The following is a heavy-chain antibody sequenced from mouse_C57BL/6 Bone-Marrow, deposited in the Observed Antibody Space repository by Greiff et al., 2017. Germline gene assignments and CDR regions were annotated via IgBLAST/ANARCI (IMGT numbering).Heavy chain of an antibody. V-gene: IGHV1-50*01. CDR2: IDPFDSYT. D-gene: IGHD1-1*01. CDR1: GYTFTTYW. Sequence: VQLKEPGAELVKPGASVKLSCKASGYTFTTYWMQWLKQRPGQGLEWIGEIDPFDSYTKYNQKFKGKATLTVDTSSSTAYMQLSSLTSEDSAVYYCARFEYCGSSYDFAYWGQGTLVTVSA. J-gene: IGHJ3*01. CDR3: ARFEYCGSSYDFAY.